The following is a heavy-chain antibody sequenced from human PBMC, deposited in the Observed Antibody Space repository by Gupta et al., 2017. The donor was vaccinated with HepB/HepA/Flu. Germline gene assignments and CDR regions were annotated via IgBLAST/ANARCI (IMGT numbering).Heavy chain of an antibody. V-gene: IGHV3-30*18. CDR3: AKDGGAAVDY. J-gene: IGHJ4*02. CDR1: GFTLSSYG. Sequence: QVQLVESGGGVVQPGRSLRLSCAAPGFTLSSYGMHWVRQAPGKGLEWVAVISYDGSNKYYADSVKGRFTISRDNSKNTLYLQMNSLRAEDTAVYYCAKDGGAAVDYWGQGTLVTVSS. CDR2: ISYDGSNK. D-gene: IGHD3-16*01.